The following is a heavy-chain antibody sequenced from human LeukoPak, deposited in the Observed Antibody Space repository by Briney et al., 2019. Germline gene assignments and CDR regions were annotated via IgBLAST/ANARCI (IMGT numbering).Heavy chain of an antibody. J-gene: IGHJ4*02. V-gene: IGHV1-2*02. D-gene: IGHD3-22*01. CDR3: ATACAVITTCSNTY. CDR1: GYTFTRYY. CDR2: INPNSGGT. Sequence: ASVKVSCKASGYTFTRYYMHWVRQAPGQGLEWMGWINPNSGGTNYAQKFQGRVTMTEDTSTDTAYMGLSSLRSEDTAVYYCATACAVITTCSNTYWGQGTLVTVSS.